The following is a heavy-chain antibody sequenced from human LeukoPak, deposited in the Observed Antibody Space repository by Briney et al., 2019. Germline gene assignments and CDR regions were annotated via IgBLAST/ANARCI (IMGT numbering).Heavy chain of an antibody. CDR3: ARTNAYYYDSSGYYHRPDFDY. CDR1: GYTFSGTGWY. CDR2: IYPYTGAT. D-gene: IGHD3-22*01. J-gene: IGHJ4*02. V-gene: IGHV1-2*02. Sequence: ASVKVSCKASGYTFSGTGWYLYWLRQAPGQGLECMGWIYPYTGATHYAQKFQGRVAMTRDTSISTAYMELSRLRPDDTAVYYCARTNAYYYDSSGYYHRPDFDYWGQGTLVTVSS.